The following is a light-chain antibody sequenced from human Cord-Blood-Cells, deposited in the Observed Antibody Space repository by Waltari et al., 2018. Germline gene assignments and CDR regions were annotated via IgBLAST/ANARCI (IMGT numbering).Light chain of an antibody. J-gene: IGKJ2*01. Sequence: EIVLTQSPGPLSLSPAERATLSCRASQSVSSSYLAWYQQKPGQAPRLLIYGASSRATGIPDRFSGSGSGTDFTLTISRLEPEDFAVYYCQQYGSSPYTFGQGTKLEIK. CDR3: QQYGSSPYT. CDR2: GAS. V-gene: IGKV3-20*01. CDR1: QSVSSSY.